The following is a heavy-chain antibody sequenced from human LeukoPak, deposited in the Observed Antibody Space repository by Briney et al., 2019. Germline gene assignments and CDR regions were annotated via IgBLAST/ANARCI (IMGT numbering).Heavy chain of an antibody. CDR3: ARDVGEYCSSTNCYASHY. J-gene: IGHJ4*02. Sequence: ASVKVSCKASGYTFTGYYIHWVRQAPGQGLEWMGWINPHSGGTNYAQTFQGGVTTTRDTSITTAYMELSSLRSDDTAVYYCARDVGEYCSSTNCYASHYWGQGTLVTVSS. D-gene: IGHD2-2*01. CDR1: GYTFTGYY. CDR2: INPHSGGT. V-gene: IGHV1-2*02.